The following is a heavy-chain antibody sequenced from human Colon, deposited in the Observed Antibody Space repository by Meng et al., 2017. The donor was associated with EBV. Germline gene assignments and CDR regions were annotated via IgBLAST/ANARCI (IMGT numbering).Heavy chain of an antibody. CDR1: GDSVSSNSAA. J-gene: IGHJ4*02. Sequence: QEPTQHLVTCWVEASQTLSPTCATSGDSVSSNSAACNWIRQYASRRLELLGRTYLRCKWYNKYAVSVTGRITINPDTSKNQFSLQLNSMTPEDTAVYYCARDPGISVVIAFDFWGQGTLVTASS. CDR3: ARDPGISVVIAFDF. CDR2: TYLRCKWYN. D-gene: IGHD3-22*01. V-gene: IGHV6-1*02.